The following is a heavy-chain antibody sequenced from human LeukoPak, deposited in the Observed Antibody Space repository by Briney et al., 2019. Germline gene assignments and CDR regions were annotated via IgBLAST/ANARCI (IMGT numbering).Heavy chain of an antibody. CDR3: AKGDQAYSSGLMDY. J-gene: IGHJ4*02. D-gene: IGHD6-19*01. Sequence: GGSLRLSCAASGFTFSPYAMSWVRQAPGKGLEWVSAISGSGVSTYYADSVKGRFTFSRDNSKNTLYLQMNSLRAEDTAVYYCAKGDQAYSSGLMDYWGQGTLVTVSS. CDR1: GFTFSPYA. CDR2: ISGSGVST. V-gene: IGHV3-23*01.